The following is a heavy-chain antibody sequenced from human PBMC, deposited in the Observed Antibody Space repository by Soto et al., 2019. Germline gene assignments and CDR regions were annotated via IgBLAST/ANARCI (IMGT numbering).Heavy chain of an antibody. CDR2: INHSGST. V-gene: IGHV4-34*01. Sequence: QVQLQQWGAGLLKPSETLSLTCAVYGGSFSGYYWSWIRQPPGKGLEWIGEINHSGSTNYNPSLKSRVTISVDTYKNQFSLKLSSVTAADTAVYYCARGLGYSSSSGPLDYWGQGTLVTVSS. J-gene: IGHJ4*02. CDR1: GGSFSGYY. D-gene: IGHD6-6*01. CDR3: ARGLGYSSSSGPLDY.